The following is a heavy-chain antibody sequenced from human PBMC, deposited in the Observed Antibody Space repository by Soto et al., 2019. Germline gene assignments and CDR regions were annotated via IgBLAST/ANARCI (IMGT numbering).Heavy chain of an antibody. D-gene: IGHD3-22*01. Sequence: PGGSLRLSCAASGFTFSSYAMSWVRQAPGKGLEWVSAISGSGGSTYYADSVKGRFTISRDNSKNTLYLQMNSLRAEDTAVYYCAKVYPGGKGFGESYYDSSGYKPNTDYWGQGTLVTVSS. CDR1: GFTFSSYA. CDR2: ISGSGGST. V-gene: IGHV3-23*01. CDR3: AKVYPGGKGFGESYYDSSGYKPNTDY. J-gene: IGHJ4*02.